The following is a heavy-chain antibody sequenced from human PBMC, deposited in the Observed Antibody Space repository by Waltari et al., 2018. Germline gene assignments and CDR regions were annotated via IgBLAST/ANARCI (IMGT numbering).Heavy chain of an antibody. Sequence: QITLKESGPTLVKPTQTLTLTCSFSGFSLSTTGVGGGWIRQPPGEALEWLALIYWNDDKRYNPSLKSRVTITKDTSKNQVVLIMTNMDPVDTATYYCAHNVGGWAENWFDPWGQGTLVTVSS. D-gene: IGHD6-19*01. V-gene: IGHV2-5*01. CDR2: IYWNDDK. CDR1: GFSLSTTGVG. J-gene: IGHJ5*02. CDR3: AHNVGGWAENWFDP.